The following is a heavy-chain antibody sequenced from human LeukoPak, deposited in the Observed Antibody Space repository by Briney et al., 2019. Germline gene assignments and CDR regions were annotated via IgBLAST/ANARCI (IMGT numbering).Heavy chain of an antibody. J-gene: IGHJ4*02. Sequence: GESLKISCKGSGYSFTNYWIGWVRQMPGKGQEWMGIIYPGGSDPRYSPSFQGQVTISADKSISTAYLQWSSLKASDTAMYYCARHVREDTRFLDYWGLGTLVTVSS. CDR2: IYPGGSDP. CDR3: ARHVREDTRFLDY. V-gene: IGHV5-51*01. D-gene: IGHD2-15*01. CDR1: GYSFTNYW.